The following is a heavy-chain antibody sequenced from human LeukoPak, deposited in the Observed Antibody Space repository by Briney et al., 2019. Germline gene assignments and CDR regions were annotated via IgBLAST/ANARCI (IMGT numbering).Heavy chain of an antibody. D-gene: IGHD3-10*01. CDR2: IKQDGSEK. V-gene: IGHV3-7*01. CDR1: GFTFSSYW. CDR3: ARDSYYGSGSYYFSSYYYYYMDV. J-gene: IGHJ6*03. Sequence: GGSLRLSCAASGFTFSSYWMSWVRLAPGKGLEWVANIKQDGSEKYYVDSVKGRFTISRDNAKNSLYLQMNSLRAEDTAVYYCARDSYYGSGSYYFSSYYYYYMDVWGKGTTVTVSS.